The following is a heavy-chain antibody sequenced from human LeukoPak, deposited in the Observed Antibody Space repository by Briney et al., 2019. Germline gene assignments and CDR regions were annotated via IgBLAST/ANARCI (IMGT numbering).Heavy chain of an antibody. D-gene: IGHD4-17*01. J-gene: IGHJ2*01. V-gene: IGHV3-20*04. CDR1: GFTFDDYG. CDR3: ARSSTTVTTRFFDL. CDR2: ITWNGGNT. Sequence: GGSLRLSCAASGFTFDDYGMNWVRQAPGRGLEWVSTITWNGGNTAYADSVKGRFTISRDNGKNSLYLQMNSLSPEDTALYYCARSSTTVTTRFFDLWGRGTLVTVSS.